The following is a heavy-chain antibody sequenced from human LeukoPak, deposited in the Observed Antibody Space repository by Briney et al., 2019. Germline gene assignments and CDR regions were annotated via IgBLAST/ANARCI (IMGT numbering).Heavy chain of an antibody. CDR3: ARVEGDYGDPPAGSTHY. V-gene: IGHV4-34*01. Sequence: SETLSLTCAVYGGSFSGYYWSWIRQPPGKGLEWIGEINHSGSTNYNPSLKSRVTISVDTSKNQFSLKLSSVTAADTAVYYCARVEGDYGDPPAGSTHYWGQGTLVTVSS. J-gene: IGHJ4*02. CDR1: GGSFSGYY. CDR2: INHSGST. D-gene: IGHD4-17*01.